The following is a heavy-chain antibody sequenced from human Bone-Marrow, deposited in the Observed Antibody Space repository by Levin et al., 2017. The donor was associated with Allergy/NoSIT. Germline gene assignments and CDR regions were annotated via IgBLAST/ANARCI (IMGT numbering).Heavy chain of an antibody. CDR3: ARQISSIPGRPVDY. J-gene: IGHJ4*02. CDR2: IYYSGST. CDR1: GGSITSSSYS. Sequence: PSETLSLTCTVSGGSITSSSYSWVWIRQPPGTGLEWIGSIYYSGSTYYNPSLKSRVTISVDTSKNQFSLNLNSVTAADTAVYYCARQISSIPGRPVDYWGQETLVTVSS. D-gene: IGHD6-6*01. V-gene: IGHV4-39*01.